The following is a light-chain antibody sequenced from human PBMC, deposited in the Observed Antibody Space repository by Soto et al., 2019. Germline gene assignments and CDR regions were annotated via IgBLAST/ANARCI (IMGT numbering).Light chain of an antibody. CDR2: GHS. J-gene: IGLJ1*01. V-gene: IGLV1-40*01. Sequence: QSVLTQPPSLSGAPGQRVTISCTGSISNIGAGYDVHWYWQLPGTAPKLLIDGHSNRPSGVPNRFSGSKSGNTASLTISGLQAEDEADYYCSSKTSSRPTFVFGTGTKVTVL. CDR3: SSKTSSRPTFV. CDR1: ISNIGAGYD.